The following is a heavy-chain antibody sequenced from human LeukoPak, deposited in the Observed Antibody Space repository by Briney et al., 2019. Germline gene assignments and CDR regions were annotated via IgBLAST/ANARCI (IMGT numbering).Heavy chain of an antibody. CDR3: ASLGATTLSYFGMDV. J-gene: IGHJ6*02. CDR1: GYTFADYY. V-gene: IGHV1-2*02. D-gene: IGHD1-26*01. CDR2: VNPVSGGT. Sequence: GASVKVSCKASGYTFADYYMHWVRQAPGQGLEGMGWVNPVSGGTYYAQRFLGRVTMTRDSSISTVYMELSRLQSDDTAVYHCASLGATTLSYFGMDVWGQGTTVTVSS.